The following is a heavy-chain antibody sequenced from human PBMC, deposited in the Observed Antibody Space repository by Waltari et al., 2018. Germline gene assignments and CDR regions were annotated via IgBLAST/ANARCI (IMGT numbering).Heavy chain of an antibody. D-gene: IGHD3-3*01. CDR1: GGSISSGGYY. V-gene: IGHV4-31*01. CDR2: IYYGVSP. J-gene: IGHJ3*02. CDR3: ARASRGLYYDFWSGYYPDAFDI. Sequence: QVQLQESGPGLVKPSQTLSLTCTVSGGSISSGGYYWSWIRQHPGKGPEWIGYIYYGVSPYHHPFLSLLVTVSVGAAKDQFSLGLCSGTAAVTAVYYCARASRGLYYDFWSGYYPDAFDIWGQGTMVTVSS.